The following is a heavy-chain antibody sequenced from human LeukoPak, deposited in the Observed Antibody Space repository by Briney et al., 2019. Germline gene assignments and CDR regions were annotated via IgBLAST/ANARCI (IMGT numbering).Heavy chain of an antibody. D-gene: IGHD6-19*01. CDR3: ARGSGFVDYFDY. J-gene: IGHJ4*02. V-gene: IGHV4-38-2*02. Sequence: NPSETLSLTCTVSGYSISSGYYWGWIRQPPGKGLEWIGSIYHSGSTYYNPSLKSRVTISVDTSKNQFSLKLSSVTAADTAVYYCARGSGFVDYFDYRGQGTLVTVSS. CDR1: GYSISSGYY. CDR2: IYHSGST.